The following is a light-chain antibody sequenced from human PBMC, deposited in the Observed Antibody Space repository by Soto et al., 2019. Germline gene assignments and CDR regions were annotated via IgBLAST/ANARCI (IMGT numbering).Light chain of an antibody. Sequence: QSVLTQPPSASGTPGQSVTISCSGGSSNIGSNYVFWYQQLPGTAPKLLIYRNNQRPSGVPDRFSGSKSGTSASLAISGLRSEAEADYYCAARDDSRSGHVFGTGTKVTVL. CDR2: RNN. J-gene: IGLJ1*01. V-gene: IGLV1-47*01. CDR3: AARDDSRSGHV. CDR1: SSNIGSNY.